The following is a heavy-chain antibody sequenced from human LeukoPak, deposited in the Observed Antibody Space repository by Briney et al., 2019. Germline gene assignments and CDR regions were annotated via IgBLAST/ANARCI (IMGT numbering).Heavy chain of an antibody. CDR3: AKEHYYGSSGYYYYFDY. CDR2: ISSSGSTI. D-gene: IGHD3-22*01. V-gene: IGHV3-48*03. CDR1: GFTFSSYE. J-gene: IGHJ4*02. Sequence: GGSLRLSCAASGFTFSSYEMNWVRQAPGKGLEWVSYISSSGSTIYYADSVKGRFTISRDNAKNSLYLQMNSLRAEDTAVYYCAKEHYYGSSGYYYYFDYWGQGTLATVSS.